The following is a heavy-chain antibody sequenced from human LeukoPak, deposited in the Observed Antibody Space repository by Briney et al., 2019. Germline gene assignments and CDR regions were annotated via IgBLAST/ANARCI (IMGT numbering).Heavy chain of an antibody. D-gene: IGHD1-1*01. CDR2: IGTAGDT. Sequence: PGGSLRLSCAASGFTFSDYDRHWVRQPTGKGLEWVAAIGTAGDTYYTGSVKGRFTISRENAKNSLYLQMNSLRAGDTAVYYCARVAKERVGGVYYFDYWGQGTLVTVSS. CDR1: GFTFSDYD. J-gene: IGHJ4*02. CDR3: ARVAKERVGGVYYFDY. V-gene: IGHV3-13*01.